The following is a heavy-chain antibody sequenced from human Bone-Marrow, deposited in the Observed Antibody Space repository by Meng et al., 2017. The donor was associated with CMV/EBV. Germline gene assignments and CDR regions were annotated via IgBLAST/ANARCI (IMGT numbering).Heavy chain of an antibody. Sequence: QVRLVQAGAEVKQPGASVKVSCKASGYTFTSYGISWVRQDPGQGLEWMGWISAYNGNTNYAQKLQGRVTMTTDTSTSTAYMELRSLRSDDTAVYYCARDGPFGELFLYFDYWGQGTLVTVSS. V-gene: IGHV1-18*01. CDR2: ISAYNGNT. D-gene: IGHD3-10*01. CDR3: ARDGPFGELFLYFDY. CDR1: GYTFTSYG. J-gene: IGHJ4*02.